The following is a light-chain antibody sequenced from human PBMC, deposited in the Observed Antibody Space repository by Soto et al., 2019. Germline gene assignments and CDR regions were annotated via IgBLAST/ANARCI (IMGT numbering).Light chain of an antibody. CDR3: SSYGSSNTVV. CDR1: SSDVGGYNY. J-gene: IGLJ2*01. V-gene: IGLV2-8*01. CDR2: EVS. Sequence: QSALTQPPSASGSPGQSVTISCTGSSSDVGGYNYVSWYQQHPGKAPKLMIYEVSKRPSGVPDRLSGSKSGNTASLTVSGLQAEDEADYYCSSYGSSNTVVFGGGIQLTVL.